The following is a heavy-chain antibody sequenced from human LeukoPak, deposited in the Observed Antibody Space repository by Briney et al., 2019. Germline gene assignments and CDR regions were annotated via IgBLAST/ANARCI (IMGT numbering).Heavy chain of an antibody. V-gene: IGHV1-2*06. CDR1: GYTFTGYY. CDR3: ARDLRRGYSYGGGV. Sequence: ASVKVSCKASGYTFTGYYVHWVRQAPGQGLEWMGRINPNSGGTNYAQKFQGRVTMTRDTPISTAYMELSRLRSDDTAVYYCARDLRRGYSYGGGVWGKGTTVTVSS. CDR2: INPNSGGT. J-gene: IGHJ6*04. D-gene: IGHD5-18*01.